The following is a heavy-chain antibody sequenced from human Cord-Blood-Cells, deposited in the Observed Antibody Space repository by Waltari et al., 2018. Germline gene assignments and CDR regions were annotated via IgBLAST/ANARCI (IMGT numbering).Heavy chain of an antibody. CDR3: ASGGAYYDILTGYYY. J-gene: IGHJ4*02. V-gene: IGHV4-34*01. D-gene: IGHD3-9*01. CDR1: GGSFSGYY. Sequence: QVQLQQWGAGLLKPSETLSLTCAVYGGSFSGYYWSWIRQPPGKGLEWIGEINHSGSTNYNPSLKSRVTISVDTSKNQFSLKLSSVTAADMAVYYCASGGAYYDILTGYYYWGQGALVTVSS. CDR2: INHSGST.